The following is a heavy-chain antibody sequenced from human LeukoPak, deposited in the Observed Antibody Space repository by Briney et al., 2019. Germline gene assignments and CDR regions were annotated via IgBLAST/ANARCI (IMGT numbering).Heavy chain of an antibody. D-gene: IGHD2-21*02. CDR1: GYTFTGYY. Sequence: ASVKVSCKASGYTFTGYYMHWVRQAPGQGLEWMGWINPNSGGTNYAQKFQGRVTMTRDTSISTAYMELSRLRSDDTAMYYCARCFYCGGDCYSAAFDIWGQGTMVTVSS. V-gene: IGHV1-2*02. J-gene: IGHJ3*02. CDR2: INPNSGGT. CDR3: ARCFYCGGDCYSAAFDI.